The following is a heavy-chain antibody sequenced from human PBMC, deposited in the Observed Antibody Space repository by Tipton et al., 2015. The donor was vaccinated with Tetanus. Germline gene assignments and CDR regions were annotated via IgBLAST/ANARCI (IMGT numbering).Heavy chain of an antibody. Sequence: QSGAEVKKPGASVKVSCKASGYTFTSYGISWVRQAPGQGLEWMGWISAYNGNTNYAQKLQGRVTMTTDTSTGTAYMELRSLRSDDTAVYYCARDVGRDYYDSSGYYMDVWGKGTTVTVSS. CDR1: GYTFTSYG. J-gene: IGHJ6*03. CDR2: ISAYNGNT. V-gene: IGHV1-18*01. D-gene: IGHD3-22*01. CDR3: ARDVGRDYYDSSGYYMDV.